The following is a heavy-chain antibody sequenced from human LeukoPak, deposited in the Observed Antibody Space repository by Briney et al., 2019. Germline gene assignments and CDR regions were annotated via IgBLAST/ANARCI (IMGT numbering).Heavy chain of an antibody. J-gene: IGHJ5*02. CDR1: GGSISSSSYY. Sequence: SETLSLTCTVSGGSISSSSYYWSWIRQPPGKGLEWIGEINHSGSTNYNPSLKSRVTISVDTSKNQFPLRLSSLTAADTAVYYCARGGSGYYGSGSYYKSWGQGTLVTVSS. CDR2: INHSGST. V-gene: IGHV4-39*06. D-gene: IGHD3-10*01. CDR3: ARGGSGYYGSGSYYKS.